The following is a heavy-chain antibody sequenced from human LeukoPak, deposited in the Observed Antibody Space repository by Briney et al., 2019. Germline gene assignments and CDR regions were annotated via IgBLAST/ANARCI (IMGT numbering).Heavy chain of an antibody. CDR3: ASSDLADYYYYGMDV. CDR2: ISSSSSYI. Sequence: GGSLRLSCAASGFTFSSYSMNWVRQAPGKGLEWVSSISSSSSYINYADSVKGRFTISRDNAKNSLYLQMNSLRAEDTAVYYCASSDLADYYYYGMDVWGQGTTVTVSS. J-gene: IGHJ6*02. D-gene: IGHD2-21*02. V-gene: IGHV3-21*01. CDR1: GFTFSSYS.